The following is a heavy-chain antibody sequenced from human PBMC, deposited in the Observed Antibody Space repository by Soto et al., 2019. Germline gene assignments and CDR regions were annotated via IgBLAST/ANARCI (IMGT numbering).Heavy chain of an antibody. D-gene: IGHD3-16*01. CDR3: ARGPGCLMSWAPDY. CDR1: GFTFSSSA. CDR2: IWRDGSNE. J-gene: IGHJ4*02. V-gene: IGHV3-33*01. Sequence: GGSLRLSCAASGFTFSSSAMHWVRQAPGKGLEWVAVIWRDGSNENYADSVKGRFTISRDNSKNTLYLQMNSLRVEDTAVYYCARGPGCLMSWAPDYWGQGTLVTVSS.